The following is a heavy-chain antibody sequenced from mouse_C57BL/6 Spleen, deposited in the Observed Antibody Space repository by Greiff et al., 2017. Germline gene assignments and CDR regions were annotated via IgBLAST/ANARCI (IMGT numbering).Heavy chain of an antibody. CDR2: IDPETGGT. V-gene: IGHV1-15*01. CDR3: TRGGLPWFAY. CDR1: GYTFTDYE. Sequence: QVQLQQSGAELVRPGASVTLSCKASGYTFTDYEMHWVKQTPVPGLEWIGAIDPETGGTAYNQKFKGKALLTADKSSSTAYMGLRSLTSEDSAVYYCTRGGLPWFAYGGQGTLVTVSA. D-gene: IGHD3-3*01. J-gene: IGHJ3*01.